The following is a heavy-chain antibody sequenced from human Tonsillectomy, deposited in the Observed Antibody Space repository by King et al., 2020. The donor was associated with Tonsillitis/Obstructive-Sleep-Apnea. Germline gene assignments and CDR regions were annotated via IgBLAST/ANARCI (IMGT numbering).Heavy chain of an antibody. V-gene: IGHV3-23*04. CDR1: GFTFTTYA. CDR3: AKGALGYCSSTSCLYYFDY. D-gene: IGHD2-2*01. CDR2: ISDSGST. Sequence: VQLVESGGGLIQPGGSLRLSCAASGFTFTTYAMSCVRQAPGKGLEWVSTISDSGSTYYADSVKGRFTISRDNSKNTLYLQMNSLRAEDTAVYYCAKGALGYCSSTSCLYYFDYWGQGTLVTVSS. J-gene: IGHJ4*02.